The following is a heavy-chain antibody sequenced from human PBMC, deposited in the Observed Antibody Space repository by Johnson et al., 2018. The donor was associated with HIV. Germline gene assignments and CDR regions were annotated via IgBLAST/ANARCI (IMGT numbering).Heavy chain of an antibody. CDR3: AREYEAFDI. V-gene: IGHV3-13*01. CDR2: IGTAGDT. CDR1: GFTFSSYD. J-gene: IGHJ3*02. Sequence: VQLVESGGGLVQPGGSLRLSCAASGFTFSSYDMHWVRQATGKGLEWVSAIGTAGDTYYADSVKGRFTISRDNAKNSLYLQMNSLRAEDTAVYYCAREYEAFDIWGQGTMVTVSS.